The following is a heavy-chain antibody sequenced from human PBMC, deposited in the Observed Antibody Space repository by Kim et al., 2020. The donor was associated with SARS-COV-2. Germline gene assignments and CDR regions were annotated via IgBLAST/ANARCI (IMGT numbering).Heavy chain of an antibody. CDR3: ARDRRYCSSTSCYRS. Sequence: QKFQGRVTITADESTSTAYMELSSLRSEDTAVYYCARDRRYCSSTSCYRSWGQGTLVTVSS. V-gene: IGHV1-69*01. D-gene: IGHD2-2*01. J-gene: IGHJ4*02.